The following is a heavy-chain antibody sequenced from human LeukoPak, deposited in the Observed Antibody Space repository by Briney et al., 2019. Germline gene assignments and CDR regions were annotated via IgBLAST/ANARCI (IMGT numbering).Heavy chain of an antibody. CDR1: GYIFTTYF. CDR2: IHPSGGST. D-gene: IGHD3-22*01. V-gene: IGHV1-46*01. J-gene: IGHJ3*02. Sequence: ASVKVSCKASGYIFTTYFIHWVRQAPGQGLEWKGIIHPSGGSTSYAQKFQGRVTMTRDMSTSTVFMALFSLRSEDTAVYYCARELSMEDPFTPKNHDSSFGDAFDIWGQGTKVTVSS. CDR3: ARELSMEDPFTPKNHDSSFGDAFDI.